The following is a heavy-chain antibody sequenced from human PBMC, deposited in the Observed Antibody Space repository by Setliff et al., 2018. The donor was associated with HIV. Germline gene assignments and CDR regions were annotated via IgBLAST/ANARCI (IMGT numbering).Heavy chain of an antibody. CDR1: GGSISSYY. Sequence: SETLSLTCTVSGGSISSYYWSWIRQPPGKGLEWIGYIYTRGSTNYNPSLKSRVPISVDTSKNQFSLKLSSETAADTAVYYCARHTSRMIVVGHWYFDLWGRGTLVTVSS. CDR3: ARHTSRMIVVGHWYFDL. V-gene: IGHV4-4*09. CDR2: IYTRGST. J-gene: IGHJ2*01. D-gene: IGHD3-22*01.